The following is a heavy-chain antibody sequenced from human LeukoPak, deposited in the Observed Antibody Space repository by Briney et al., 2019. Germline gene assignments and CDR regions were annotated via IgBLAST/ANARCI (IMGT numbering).Heavy chain of an antibody. CDR3: AGDRGNYYGDY. D-gene: IGHD1-26*01. CDR1: GFTFSNYG. J-gene: IGHJ4*02. V-gene: IGHV3-33*01. Sequence: PGGSLRLSCAASGFTFSNYGMHWVRQAPGKGLERVAVIWSDGSNKYYADSVKGRFTISRDISENTLYLQMNSLRTEDTAVYYCAGDRGNYYGDYWGQGTLVTVSS. CDR2: IWSDGSNK.